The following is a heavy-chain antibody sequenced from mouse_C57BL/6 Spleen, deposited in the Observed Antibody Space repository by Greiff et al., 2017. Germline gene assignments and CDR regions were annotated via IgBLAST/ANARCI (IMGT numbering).Heavy chain of an antibody. Sequence: VHVKQSGPELVKPGASVKISCKASGYSFTGYYMNWVKQSPEKSLEWIGEINPSTGGTTYNQKFKAKATLTVDKSSSPAYMQLKSLTAEDSAVYYCARSYLGFADWGQGTLVSVSA. CDR2: INPSTGGT. CDR1: GYSFTGYY. D-gene: IGHD5-5*01. CDR3: ARSYLGFAD. V-gene: IGHV1-42*01. J-gene: IGHJ3*01.